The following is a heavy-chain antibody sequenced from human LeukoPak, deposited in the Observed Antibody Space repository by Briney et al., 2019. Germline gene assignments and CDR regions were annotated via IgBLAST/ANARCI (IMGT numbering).Heavy chain of an antibody. CDR1: GFTFSSYG. D-gene: IGHD3-22*01. J-gene: IGHJ4*02. Sequence: GGSLRLSCAASGFTFSSYGMHRVRQAPGKELEWVAVISYDGNTEYYADSVKGRFTISRDNSKNTLYLQMNSLRAEDTAVYYCAKVHLTYYFDSSGYGFQDYWGQGTLVTVSS. V-gene: IGHV3-30*18. CDR3: AKVHLTYYFDSSGYGFQDY. CDR2: ISYDGNTE.